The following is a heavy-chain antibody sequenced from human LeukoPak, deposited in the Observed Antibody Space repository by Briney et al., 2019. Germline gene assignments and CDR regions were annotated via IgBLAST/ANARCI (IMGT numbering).Heavy chain of an antibody. CDR2: ISSSGSTI. CDR1: GFTFSDYY. V-gene: IGHV3-11*04. D-gene: IGHD1-26*01. J-gene: IGHJ4*02. CDR3: ARVLKTQWDPIFDY. Sequence: GGSLRLSCAASGFTFSDYYMSWIRQAPGKGLEWVSYISSSGSTIYDADSVKGRFTISRDNAKNSLYLQMNSLRAEDTAVYYCARVLKTQWDPIFDYWGQGTLVTVSS.